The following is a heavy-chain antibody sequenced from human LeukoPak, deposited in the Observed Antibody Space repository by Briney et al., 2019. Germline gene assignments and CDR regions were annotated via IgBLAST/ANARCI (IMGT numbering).Heavy chain of an antibody. D-gene: IGHD2-15*01. V-gene: IGHV4-34*01. CDR3: AGLRTLGYCSGGSCYPPYYYGMDV. J-gene: IGHJ6*02. CDR1: GGSFSGYY. CDR2: INHSGST. Sequence: SETLSLTCAVYGGSFSGYYWSWIRQPPGKGLEWIGEINHSGSTNYNPSLKSRVTISVDTSKNQFSLKLSSVTAADTAVYYCAGLRTLGYCSGGSCYPPYYYGMDVWGQGTTVTVSS.